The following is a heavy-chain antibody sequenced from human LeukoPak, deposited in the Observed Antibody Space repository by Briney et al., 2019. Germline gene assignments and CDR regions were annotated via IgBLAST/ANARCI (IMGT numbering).Heavy chain of an antibody. V-gene: IGHV1-2*02. J-gene: IGHJ6*03. CDR2: INPHSDGT. CDR1: GYTFSDYY. D-gene: IGHD5-12*01. CDR3: ARTPLGGSFYMDV. Sequence: ASVKVSCKASGYTFSDYYIHWVRQAPGQGLEWMGWINPHSDGTNYGQNFKSRVTLTCDTSISTAYMALSSLRSDDTAVYYCARTPLGGSFYMDVWGKGTAVIVSS.